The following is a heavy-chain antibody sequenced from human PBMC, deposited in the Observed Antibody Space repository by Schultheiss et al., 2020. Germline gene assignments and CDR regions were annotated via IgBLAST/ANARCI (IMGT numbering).Heavy chain of an antibody. V-gene: IGHV4-4*08. Sequence: SETLSLTCAVSGGSISSYYWSWIRQPPGKGLEWIGRIYTSGSTNYNPSLKSRVTISVDTSKNQFSLKLSSVTAADTAVYYCARAATYYAVSGGGNWFDPWGQGTLVTVSS. CDR3: ARAATYYAVSGGGNWFDP. J-gene: IGHJ5*02. CDR2: IYTSGST. CDR1: GGSISSYY. D-gene: IGHD3-16*01.